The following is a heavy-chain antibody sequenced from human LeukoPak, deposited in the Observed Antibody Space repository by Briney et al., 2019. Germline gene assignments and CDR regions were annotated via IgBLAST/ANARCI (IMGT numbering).Heavy chain of an antibody. D-gene: IGHD3-22*01. J-gene: IGHJ4*02. Sequence: SETLSLTCIVSGYSISSGYYWGWIRQPPGKGLEWIGSIYHSGSTYYNPSLKSRVTISVDTSKNQFSLKLSSVTAADTAVYYCARVNYYDSSGYLDYWGQGTLVTVSS. CDR2: IYHSGST. CDR1: GYSISSGYY. V-gene: IGHV4-38-2*02. CDR3: ARVNYYDSSGYLDY.